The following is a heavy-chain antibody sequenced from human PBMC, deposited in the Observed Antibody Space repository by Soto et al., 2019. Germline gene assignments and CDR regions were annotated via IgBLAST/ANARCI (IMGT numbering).Heavy chain of an antibody. CDR2: IYYFGDT. Sequence: QVQLQESGPGLVKPSQTLSLTCTVSGGSISTAYYYWSWIRQHPGKGLEWIGYIYYFGDTNYNPSLKSRVSMSVDTSKNQFSLRLSSVTAADTAVYYCASLTKDLDSWGPGTLVTVSS. D-gene: IGHD3-9*01. V-gene: IGHV4-31*03. J-gene: IGHJ4*02. CDR3: ASLTKDLDS. CDR1: GGSISTAYYY.